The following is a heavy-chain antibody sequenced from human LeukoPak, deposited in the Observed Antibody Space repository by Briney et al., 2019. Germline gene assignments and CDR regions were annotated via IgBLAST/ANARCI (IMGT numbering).Heavy chain of an antibody. J-gene: IGHJ4*02. CDR3: ARAWGVYSSSWYHQYDN. CDR2: IKQDGSGK. D-gene: IGHD6-13*01. Sequence: SGGSLRLSCAASGFTFRSYWMSWVRQAPGKGLEWVATIKQDGSGKYYVDSVKGRFTISRDNAKNSVYLQMNSLRAEDTAVYYCARAWGVYSSSWYHQYDNWGQGTLVTVSS. CDR1: GFTFRSYW. V-gene: IGHV3-7*01.